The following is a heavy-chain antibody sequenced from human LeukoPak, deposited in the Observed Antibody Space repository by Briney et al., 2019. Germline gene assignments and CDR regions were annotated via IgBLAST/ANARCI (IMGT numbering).Heavy chain of an antibody. CDR3: VKDSGYDGDY. CDR2: ISSNGGST. J-gene: IGHJ4*02. CDR1: GFTFSSYA. D-gene: IGHD5-12*01. Sequence: GPLTLSCSASGFTFSSYAMHWVRQAPGKGLEYVSAISSNGGSTYYADSVKGRFTISRDNSKNTLYLQMSSLRAEDTAVYYCVKDSGYDGDYWGQGTLVTVSS. V-gene: IGHV3-64D*09.